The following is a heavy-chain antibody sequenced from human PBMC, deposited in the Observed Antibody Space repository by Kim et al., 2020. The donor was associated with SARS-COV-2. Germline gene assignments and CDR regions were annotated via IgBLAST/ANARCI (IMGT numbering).Heavy chain of an antibody. CDR1: GYTLTELS. CDR3: ATLLSGSEDAFDI. V-gene: IGHV1-24*01. D-gene: IGHD1-26*01. J-gene: IGHJ3*02. CDR2: FDPEDGET. Sequence: ASVKVSCKVSGYTLTELSMHWVRQAPGKGREGMGGFDPEDGETIYAQKFQGRVTMTEDTSTDTAYMELSSLRSEDTAVYYCATLLSGSEDAFDIWGQGTMVTVSS.